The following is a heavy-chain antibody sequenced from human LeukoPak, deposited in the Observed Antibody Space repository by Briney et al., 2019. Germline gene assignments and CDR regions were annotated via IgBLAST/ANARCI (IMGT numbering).Heavy chain of an antibody. CDR3: ARDRYYASENYLLFDC. CDR1: GLTVSTNY. J-gene: IGHJ4*02. D-gene: IGHD3-10*01. Sequence: GGSLRLSCAASGLTVSTNYMSWGRQTPGKGLEWVSVIYRDGRTYYADSVKGRFTISRDNSKNTLYLQMNSLRAEDAAVYYCARDRYYASENYLLFDCWGQGTLVTVSS. CDR2: IYRDGRT. V-gene: IGHV3-66*01.